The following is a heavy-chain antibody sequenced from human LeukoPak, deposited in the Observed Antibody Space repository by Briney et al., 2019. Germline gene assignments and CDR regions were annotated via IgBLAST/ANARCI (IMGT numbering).Heavy chain of an antibody. CDR3: ANEIRPNDY. J-gene: IGHJ4*02. CDR1: GFTFSNAW. Sequence: GGSLRLSCAASGFTFSNAWMNWVRQAPGKGLEWVSAISGSGGSTYYADSVKGRFTISRDNSKNTVYLQMNSLRAEDTAVYYCANEIRPNDYWGQGTLVTVSS. CDR2: ISGSGGST. V-gene: IGHV3-23*01. D-gene: IGHD4-17*01.